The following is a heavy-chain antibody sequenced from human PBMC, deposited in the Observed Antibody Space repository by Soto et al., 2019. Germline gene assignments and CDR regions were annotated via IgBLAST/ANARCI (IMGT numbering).Heavy chain of an antibody. V-gene: IGHV4-30-4*01. CDR1: GGSISSGDYY. Sequence: QVQLQESGPGLVKPSQTLSLTCTVSGGSISSGDYYWSWIRQPPGKGLEWIGYIYYSGSTYYNPSLKGRVTISVDTSKNQFSLKLSSVTAADTAVYYCARGQYYDFWSGQGSYYFDYWGQGTLVTVSS. CDR2: IYYSGST. CDR3: ARGQYYDFWSGQGSYYFDY. D-gene: IGHD3-3*01. J-gene: IGHJ4*02.